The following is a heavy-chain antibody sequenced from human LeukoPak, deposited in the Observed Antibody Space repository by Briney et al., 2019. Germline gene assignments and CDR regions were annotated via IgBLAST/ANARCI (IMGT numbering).Heavy chain of an antibody. CDR2: IYYSGST. Sequence: SETPSLARTVSGGSISSYYWSWIRQPPGEGLGWIGYIYYSGSTNYNPSLKGRVTISVDTSKNQFSLKLSSVTAADTAVYYCARLFRAAAGIYFDYWGQGTLVTVSS. D-gene: IGHD6-13*01. CDR3: ARLFRAAAGIYFDY. CDR1: GGSISSYY. J-gene: IGHJ4*02. V-gene: IGHV4-59*08.